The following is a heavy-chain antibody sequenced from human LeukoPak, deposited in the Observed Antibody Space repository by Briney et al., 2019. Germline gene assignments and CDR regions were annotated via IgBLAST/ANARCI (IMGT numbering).Heavy chain of an antibody. CDR3: ARHTDGNDSDAFDI. J-gene: IGHJ3*02. Sequence: GESLKISCKGFGYSFTKYWIGWVRQMPGKGLEWMGIIYPDYSETTYSPSFQGQATMSVDKSINTAYLQWNSLRASDTAMYYCARHTDGNDSDAFDIWGQGTMVAVSS. CDR1: GYSFTKYW. CDR2: IYPDYSET. V-gene: IGHV5-51*01. D-gene: IGHD2-8*02.